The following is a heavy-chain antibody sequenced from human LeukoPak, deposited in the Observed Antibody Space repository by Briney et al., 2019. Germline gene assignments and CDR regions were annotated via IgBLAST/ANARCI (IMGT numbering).Heavy chain of an antibody. V-gene: IGHV3-30*04. CDR1: GFTFSSYA. CDR3: ARRYSDRSGYYDY. J-gene: IGHJ4*02. CDR2: ISYDGSNK. D-gene: IGHD3-22*01. Sequence: GRSLRLSCAASGFTFSSYAMHWVRQAPGKGLEWVAVISYDGSNKYYADSVKGRFTISRDNSKNTLYLQMNSLRAEDTAVYYCARRYSDRSGYYDYWGQGTLVTVSS.